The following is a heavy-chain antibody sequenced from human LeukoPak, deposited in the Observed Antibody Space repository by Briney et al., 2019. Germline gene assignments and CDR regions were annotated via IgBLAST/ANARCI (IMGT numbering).Heavy chain of an antibody. CDR2: IRGSSGAK. D-gene: IGHD2-15*01. J-gene: IGHJ4*02. Sequence: PGGTLRLPCAASGFTFSSYSMAWVRQAPGKGLEWVSIIRGSSGAKFYADFVRGRFTIPRHNSKNTLYLEMSSLRAEDTAVYYCAKEGDRGFVVSDYFDYWGQGTLVTVSS. V-gene: IGHV3-23*01. CDR3: AKEGDRGFVVSDYFDY. CDR1: GFTFSSYS.